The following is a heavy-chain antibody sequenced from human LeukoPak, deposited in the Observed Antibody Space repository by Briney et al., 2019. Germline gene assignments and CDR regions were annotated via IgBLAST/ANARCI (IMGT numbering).Heavy chain of an antibody. Sequence: GRSLRLSCAASGFTFSSYGMHWVRQAPGKGLEWVAVISYDGSNKYYADSVKGRFTISRDNSKNTLYLQMNSLRVEDTAVYYCAKDDSIGYCSGGACYPRTWGQGTLVTVSS. CDR1: GFTFSSYG. CDR2: ISYDGSNK. D-gene: IGHD2-8*02. CDR3: AKDDSIGYCSGGACYPRT. V-gene: IGHV3-30*18. J-gene: IGHJ5*02.